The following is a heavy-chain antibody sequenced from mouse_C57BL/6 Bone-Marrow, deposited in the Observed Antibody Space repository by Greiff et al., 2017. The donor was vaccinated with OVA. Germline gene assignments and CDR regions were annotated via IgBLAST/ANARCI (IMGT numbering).Heavy chain of an antibody. CDR1: GYTFTDYY. CDR3: ARSERLRDYFDY. D-gene: IGHD2-2*01. J-gene: IGHJ2*01. CDR2: IYPGSGNI. Sequence: VMLVESGAELVRPGASVKLSCKASGYTFTDYYISWVKQRPGQGLEWIARIYPGSGNIYYNEKCKGKATLTAEKSSSTAYMQLSSLTSDDSAVYVCARSERLRDYFDYWGQGTTLTGSS. V-gene: IGHV1-76*01.